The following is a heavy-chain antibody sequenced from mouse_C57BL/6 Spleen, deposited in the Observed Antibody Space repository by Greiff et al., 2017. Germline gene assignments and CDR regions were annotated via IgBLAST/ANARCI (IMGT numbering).Heavy chain of an antibody. CDR2: ISYDGSN. V-gene: IGHV3-6*01. CDR1: GYSITSGYY. Sequence: EVKVEESGPGLVKPSQSLSLTCSVTGYSITSGYYWNWIRQFPGNKLEWMGYISYDGSNNYNPSLKNRISITRDTSKNQFFLKLNSVTTEDTATXYCASERYAMDYWGQGTSVTVSS. CDR3: ASERYAMDY. J-gene: IGHJ4*01.